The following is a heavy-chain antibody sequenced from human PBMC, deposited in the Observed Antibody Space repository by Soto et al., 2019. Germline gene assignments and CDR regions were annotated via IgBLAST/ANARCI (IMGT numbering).Heavy chain of an antibody. V-gene: IGHV4-59*01. Sequence: KPSETLSLTCSVSCGSISGSYWSWIRQSPGKGLEWLGYVYYTGSTNYSPSLRSQVSISVDTSKNEFSLRLSSVTAADTAVYFCARSVAVPGAHIDYWGQGTQVTVSS. CDR1: CGSISGSY. D-gene: IGHD6-19*01. CDR3: ARSVAVPGAHIDY. J-gene: IGHJ4*02. CDR2: VYYTGST.